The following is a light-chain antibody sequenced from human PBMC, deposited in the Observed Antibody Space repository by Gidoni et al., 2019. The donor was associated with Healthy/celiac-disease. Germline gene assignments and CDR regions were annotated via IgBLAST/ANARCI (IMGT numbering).Light chain of an antibody. CDR2: GAS. CDR1: QSVSSSY. V-gene: IGKV3-20*01. CDR3: QQYGSSPPLT. Sequence: EIGLTKSPGTLSLSPGERATRSCRASQSVSSSYLAWYQQKPGQAPRLLIYGASSRATGIPDRFSGSGSGTDFTLTISRLEPEDFAVYYCQQYGSSPPLTFGGGTKVEIK. J-gene: IGKJ4*01.